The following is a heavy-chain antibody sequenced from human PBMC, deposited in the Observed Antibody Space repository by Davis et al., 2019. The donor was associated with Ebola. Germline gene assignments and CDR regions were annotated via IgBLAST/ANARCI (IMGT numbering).Heavy chain of an antibody. CDR1: GGSISSSNW. J-gene: IGHJ4*02. CDR2: IYHSGST. V-gene: IGHV4-4*02. Sequence: SETLSLTCAVSGGSISSSNWWSWVRQPPGKGLEWIGEIYHSGSTNYNPSLKSRVTISVDKSKNQFSLKLSSVTAADTAVYYCARDWGGTIGSSREYYFDYWGQGTLVTVSS. CDR3: ARDWGGTIGSSREYYFDY. D-gene: IGHD6-6*01.